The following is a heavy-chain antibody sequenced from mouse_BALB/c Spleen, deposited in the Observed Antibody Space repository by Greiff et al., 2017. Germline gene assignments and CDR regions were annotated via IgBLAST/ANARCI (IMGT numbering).Heavy chain of an antibody. CDR3: TRGMVTTAC. J-gene: IGHJ3*01. Sequence: LQQPGSELVRPGASVKLSCKASGYTFTSYWMHWVKQRPGQGLEWIGNIYPGSGSTNYDEKFKSKATLTVDTSSSTAYMQLSSLTSEDSAVYYCTRGMVTTACWGHGTLVTVSA. D-gene: IGHD2-2*01. CDR2: IYPGSGST. CDR1: GYTFTSYW. V-gene: IGHV1S22*01.